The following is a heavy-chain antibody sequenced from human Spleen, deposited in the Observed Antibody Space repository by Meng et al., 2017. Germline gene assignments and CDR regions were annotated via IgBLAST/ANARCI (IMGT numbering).Heavy chain of an antibody. Sequence: GGSLRLSCAASGFRFSTYAMSWVRQAPGKGLEWVSAISDSGHAKHYAASVKGRFTISRDNSKNTLYLQMDNLRADDTAVYYCAHEAIAAAPPDSWGQGSLVTVSS. CDR1: GFRFSTYA. V-gene: IGHV3-23*01. D-gene: IGHD6-13*01. CDR3: AHEAIAAAPPDS. CDR2: ISDSGHAK. J-gene: IGHJ4*02.